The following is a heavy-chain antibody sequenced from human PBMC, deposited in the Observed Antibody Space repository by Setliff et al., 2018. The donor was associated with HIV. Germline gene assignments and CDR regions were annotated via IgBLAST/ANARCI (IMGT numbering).Heavy chain of an antibody. J-gene: IGHJ3*02. CDR2: ICTAGDT. CDR3: ARTAYYCDSSGYYSVAFDM. CDR1: GFTFVNHD. D-gene: IGHD3-22*01. Sequence: PGGSLRLSCAASGFTFVNHDIEWVRQAPGKGLEWVSHICTAGDTYYLDSVKGRFTISREDARNSGYLQMNSLRDDDTAVYFCARTAYYCDSSGYYSVAFDMWGPGTMVTVSS. V-gene: IGHV3-13*01.